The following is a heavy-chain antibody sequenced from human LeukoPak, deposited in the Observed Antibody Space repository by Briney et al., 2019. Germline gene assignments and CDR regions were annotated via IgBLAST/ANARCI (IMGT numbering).Heavy chain of an antibody. CDR1: GFTFSSYA. V-gene: IGHV3-30-3*01. D-gene: IGHD5-24*01. Sequence: GRSLRLSCAASGFTFSSYAMHWVRQAPGKGLEWVAVISYDGSNKYYADSVKGRFTISRDNSKNTVYLQMNSLRAEDTAVYYCAREGYGYNPPLEYWGQGTLVTVSS. CDR3: AREGYGYNPPLEY. J-gene: IGHJ4*02. CDR2: ISYDGSNK.